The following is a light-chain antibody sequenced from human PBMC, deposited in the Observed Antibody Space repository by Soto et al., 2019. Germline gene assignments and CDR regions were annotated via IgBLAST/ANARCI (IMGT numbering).Light chain of an antibody. V-gene: IGKV3-20*01. CDR2: GAS. CDR1: ETVGDY. Sequence: EIVLTQSPDTLSLSLGEGVSLSCRARETVGDYLAWHQQQPGQAPRLLIFGASTRPSGIPDRFSGSGSGTYFTLTITRLDPDDFVVYYCQQNDTAPYTFGQGTKLEIK. J-gene: IGKJ2*01. CDR3: QQNDTAPYT.